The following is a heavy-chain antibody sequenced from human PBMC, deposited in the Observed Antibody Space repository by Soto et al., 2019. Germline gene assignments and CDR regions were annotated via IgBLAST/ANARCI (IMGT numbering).Heavy chain of an antibody. J-gene: IGHJ6*02. Sequence: QVQLQESGPGLVKPSETLSLTCTVSGGSISSYYWSWIRQSPRKGLEWIGYIFYTGNTNYNPSLKSRVTISVDTSKNQFSLKLSSVTAADTAVYYCARQAEYYYDSNGDVRPNYYYYYVMDVWGQGTTVTVSS. CDR3: ARQAEYYYDSNGDVRPNYYYYYVMDV. CDR1: GGSISSYY. V-gene: IGHV4-59*08. CDR2: IFYTGNT. D-gene: IGHD3-22*01.